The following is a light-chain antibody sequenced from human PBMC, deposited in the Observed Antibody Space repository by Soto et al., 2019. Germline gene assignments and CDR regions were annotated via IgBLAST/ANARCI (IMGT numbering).Light chain of an antibody. J-gene: IGKJ2*01. Sequence: EIVLTQSPGTLSLFPGDRATLSCRASQNIRNNYVAWYRQSPGEAARLLIYGASVRATGIPDRFSGSGSGTDFTLTISRLEPEDFSVYYCQQYASSPETFGQGTKLEI. V-gene: IGKV3-20*01. CDR2: GAS. CDR3: QQYASSPET. CDR1: QNIRNNY.